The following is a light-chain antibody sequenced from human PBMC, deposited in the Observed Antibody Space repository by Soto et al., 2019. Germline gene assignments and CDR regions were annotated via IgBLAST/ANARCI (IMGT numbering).Light chain of an antibody. CDR1: NIGSKS. CDR3: QVWDSSSDHSVV. CDR2: YDS. J-gene: IGLJ2*01. V-gene: IGLV3-21*04. Sequence: SYELTQPPSVSVAPGKTARITCGGNNIGSKSVHWYQQKPGQAPVLVIYYDSDPPSGIPERFSGSNSGNTATLTISRVEAGDEADYYCQVWDSSSDHSVVFGGGTKLTVL.